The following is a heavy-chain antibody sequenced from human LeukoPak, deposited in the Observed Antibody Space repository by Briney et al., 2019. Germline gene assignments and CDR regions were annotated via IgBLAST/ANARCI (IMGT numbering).Heavy chain of an antibody. Sequence: ASVKVSCKASGYTFTSYDINWVRQATGQGLEWMGWMNPNSGSTGYAQKFQGRVTITRNTSISTAYMELSGLRSDDTAVYHCARGRSTGYPYYFEYWGQGTLVTVSS. CDR3: ARGRSTGYPYYFEY. D-gene: IGHD5-12*01. J-gene: IGHJ4*02. CDR1: GYTFTSYD. V-gene: IGHV1-8*03. CDR2: MNPNSGST.